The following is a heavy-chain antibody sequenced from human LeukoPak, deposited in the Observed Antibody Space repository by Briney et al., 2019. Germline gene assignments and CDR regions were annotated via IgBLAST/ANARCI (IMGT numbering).Heavy chain of an antibody. CDR1: GGSISSGGYS. J-gene: IGHJ4*02. D-gene: IGHD7-27*01. Sequence: TLSLTCAVSGGSISSGGYSWSWIRQPPGKGLEWIGYIYHSGSTYYNPSLKSRVTISVDRSKNQFSLKLSSVTAADTAVYYCASLLTGAYYFDYWGQGTLVTVSS. CDR2: IYHSGST. V-gene: IGHV4-30-2*01. CDR3: ASLLTGAYYFDY.